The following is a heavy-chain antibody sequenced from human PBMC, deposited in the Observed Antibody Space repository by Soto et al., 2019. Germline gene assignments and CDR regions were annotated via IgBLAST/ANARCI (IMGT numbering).Heavy chain of an antibody. D-gene: IGHD6-19*01. CDR2: IFPIFGTA. CDR1: GCTLSSYV. Sequence: SGVTVSCKASGCTLSSYVISCVRQAPGQGLDWMGGIFPIFGTANYAQKFQGRITLTANESTSTAYMELSSLRSEDTAVYYCARVRRIAVAGPYGMAVWGQGTTVTVPS. CDR3: ARVRRIAVAGPYGMAV. V-gene: IGHV1-69*13. J-gene: IGHJ6*02.